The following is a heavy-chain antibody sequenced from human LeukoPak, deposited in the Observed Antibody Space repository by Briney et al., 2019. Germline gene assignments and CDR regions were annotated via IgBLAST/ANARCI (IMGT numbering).Heavy chain of an antibody. CDR3: AKDFVFSYGY. V-gene: IGHV3-23*01. CDR2: ISGSGGST. D-gene: IGHD5-18*01. CDR1: GFTFSSYA. J-gene: IGHJ4*02. Sequence: GGSLRLSCAASGFTFSSYAMSWVRQAPGKGLEWVSDISGSGGSTYYADSVKGRFTISGDNSKNTLYLQMNSLRAEDTAVYYCAKDFVFSYGYWGQGTLVTVSS.